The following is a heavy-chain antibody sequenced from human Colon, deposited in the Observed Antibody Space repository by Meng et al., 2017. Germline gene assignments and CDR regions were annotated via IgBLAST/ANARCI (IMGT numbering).Heavy chain of an antibody. CDR1: GASIRSYY. CDR2: MYYTGSS. D-gene: IGHD1-7*01. CDR3: ARDRELLGSGWYGF. V-gene: IGHV4-59*01. J-gene: IGHJ5*01. Sequence: SETLSLTCTVSGASIRSYYWGWIRQPPGKGLEWIGYMYYTGSSHYNPSLQSRVTISVDTSKNQFSLKLSSVTAADTAIYYCARDRELLGSGWYGFWGRGTLVTVSS.